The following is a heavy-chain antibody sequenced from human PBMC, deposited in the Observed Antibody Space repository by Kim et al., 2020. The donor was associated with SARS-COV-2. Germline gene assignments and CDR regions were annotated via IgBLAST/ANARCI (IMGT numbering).Heavy chain of an antibody. D-gene: IGHD6-19*01. V-gene: IGHV3-53*01. CDR1: GFTVSSNY. CDR3: ARGLDSSGLHGYFQH. J-gene: IGHJ1*01. CDR2: IYSGGST. Sequence: GGSLRLSCAASGFTVSSNYMSWVRQAPGKGLEWVSVIYSGGSTYYADSVKGRFTISRDNSKNTLYLQMNSLRAEDTAVYYCARGLDSSGLHGYFQHWGQGTLVTVSS.